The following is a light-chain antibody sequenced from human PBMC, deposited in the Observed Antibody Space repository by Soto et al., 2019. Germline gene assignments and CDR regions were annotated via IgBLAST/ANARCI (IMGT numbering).Light chain of an antibody. CDR2: GAS. CDR1: QSVSSN. CDR3: QQYNNWSTT. J-gene: IGKJ1*01. V-gene: IGKV3-15*01. Sequence: EIVMTQSPATLSVSPGERATLSCRASQSVSSNLAWYQQKPGQAPRLLIYGASTRATGIPARFSGSGSGTEFTLTISSLQSEDFAVYYCQQYNNWSTTFGQGTXV.